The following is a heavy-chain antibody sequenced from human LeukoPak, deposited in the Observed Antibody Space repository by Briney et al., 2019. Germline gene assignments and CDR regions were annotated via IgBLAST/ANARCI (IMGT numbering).Heavy chain of an antibody. CDR3: ARGRRYDSSGYYLGNWFDP. CDR2: IYHSGST. Sequence: SETLSLTCAVSGGSISSGGYSWSWIRQPPGKGLEWIGYIYHSGSTYYNPSLKSRVTISVDRSKNQFSLELSSVTAADTAVYYCARGRRYDSSGYYLGNWFDPGGRGTLVTVSS. CDR1: GGSISSGGYS. J-gene: IGHJ5*02. V-gene: IGHV4-30-2*01. D-gene: IGHD3-22*01.